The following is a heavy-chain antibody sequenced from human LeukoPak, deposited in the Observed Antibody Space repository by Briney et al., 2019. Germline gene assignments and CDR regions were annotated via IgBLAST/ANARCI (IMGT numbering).Heavy chain of an antibody. CDR1: GGSIFSSNSY. CDR2: IYYSGST. CDR3: ARGYYDSSGYGRSFDY. J-gene: IGHJ4*02. V-gene: IGHV4-61*05. Sequence: KSSETLSLTCTVSGGSIFSSNSYWGWIRQPPGKGLEWIGYIYYSGSTNYNPSLKSRVTISVDTSKNQFSLKLSSVTAADTAVYYCARGYYDSSGYGRSFDYWGQGTLVTVSS. D-gene: IGHD3-22*01.